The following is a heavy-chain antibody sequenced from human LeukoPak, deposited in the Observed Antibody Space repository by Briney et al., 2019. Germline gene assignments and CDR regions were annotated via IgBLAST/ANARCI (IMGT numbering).Heavy chain of an antibody. Sequence: GRPLRLSCAASGFTFSSYWMTWVRQAPGKGLEWVANIKQDGSEKYYVDSVEGRFTISRDNAKNSLYLQMDSLRAEDTAVYYCARDWYSGYDSFDYWGQGTVVTVSS. J-gene: IGHJ4*02. D-gene: IGHD5-12*01. CDR3: ARDWYSGYDSFDY. CDR1: GFTFSSYW. V-gene: IGHV3-7*04. CDR2: IKQDGSEK.